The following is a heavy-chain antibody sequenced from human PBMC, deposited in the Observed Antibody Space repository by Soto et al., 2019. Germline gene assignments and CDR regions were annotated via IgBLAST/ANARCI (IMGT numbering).Heavy chain of an antibody. Sequence: SETLSLTCTVSGGSFSNDDYYWIWIRQPPGKGLEWIGYIYYSGSTNSNPSLKSRVTQSVDTSKKQFSLTLRSVTAADTAVYYCARARYAYFDYWGQGTLVTVS. CDR1: GGSFSNDDYY. V-gene: IGHV4-30-4*01. CDR2: IYYSGST. D-gene: IGHD1-1*01. J-gene: IGHJ4*02. CDR3: ARARYAYFDY.